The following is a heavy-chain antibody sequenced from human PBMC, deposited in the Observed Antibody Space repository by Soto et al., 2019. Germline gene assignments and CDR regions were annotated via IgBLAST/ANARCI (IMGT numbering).Heavy chain of an antibody. Sequence: QVQLVQSGAEVKKPGSSVKVSCKASGGTFSSYAISWVRQAPGQGLEWMGGIIPIFGTANYAQKFQGRVTINADESTSTAYMELSSLRSEDTAVYYCARDPRLYMTTVTTGERPNYYYGMDVWGQGTTVTVSS. J-gene: IGHJ6*02. CDR1: GGTFSSYA. V-gene: IGHV1-69*12. CDR2: IIPIFGTA. CDR3: ARDPRLYMTTVTTGERPNYYYGMDV. D-gene: IGHD4-17*01.